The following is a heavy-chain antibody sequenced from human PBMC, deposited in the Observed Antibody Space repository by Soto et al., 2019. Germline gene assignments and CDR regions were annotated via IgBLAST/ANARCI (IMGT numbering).Heavy chain of an antibody. CDR3: ARSDNYVPFEY. Sequence: QVQLQESGPGLVKPSQTLSLTCTVSGGSISSGDYKWSWIRQPPGKGLEWIGYIYYSGYNYNNPSLKSIVTLSVDTSNNLFSLRSSSVTAADTAVYYCARSDNYVPFEYWGQGTLVTVSS. V-gene: IGHV4-30-4*01. D-gene: IGHD4-4*01. CDR2: IYYSGYN. CDR1: GGSISSGDYK. J-gene: IGHJ4*02.